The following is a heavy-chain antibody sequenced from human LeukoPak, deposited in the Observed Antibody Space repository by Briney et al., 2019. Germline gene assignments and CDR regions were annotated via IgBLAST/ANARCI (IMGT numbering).Heavy chain of an antibody. Sequence: PGGSLRLSCAASGFTFSSYEMNWVRQAPGKGLEWVANIKQDGSEKYYVDSVKGRFTISRDNAKNSLYLQMNSLRAEDTAVYYCARFILGAGKDYFDYWGQGTLVTVSS. V-gene: IGHV3-7*01. D-gene: IGHD1-26*01. CDR2: IKQDGSEK. J-gene: IGHJ4*02. CDR3: ARFILGAGKDYFDY. CDR1: GFTFSSYE.